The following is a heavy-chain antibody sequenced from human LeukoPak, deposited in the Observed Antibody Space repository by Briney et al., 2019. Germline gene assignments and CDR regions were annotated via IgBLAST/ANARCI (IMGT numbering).Heavy chain of an antibody. J-gene: IGHJ4*02. CDR2: ISAYNGNT. D-gene: IGHD6-19*01. CDR3: ARVGYSSGWYGGVVDY. V-gene: IGHV1-18*01. CDR1: GYTFTSYG. Sequence: GASVKVSCKASGYTFTSYGISWVRQAPGQGLEWMGWISAYNGNTNYAQKLQGRVTMTTDTSTSTAYMELRSLRSDDTAVYYCARVGYSSGWYGGVVDYWGQGTLVTVSS.